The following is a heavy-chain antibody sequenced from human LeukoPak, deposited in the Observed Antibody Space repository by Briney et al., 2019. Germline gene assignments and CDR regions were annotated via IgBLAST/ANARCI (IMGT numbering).Heavy chain of an antibody. D-gene: IGHD2-15*01. CDR1: GFTFSDYY. CDR3: ARDVAATPLDL. CDR2: ISSSSSYT. J-gene: IGHJ3*01. V-gene: IGHV3-11*06. Sequence: GGSLRLSCAASGFTFSDYYMSWIRQAPGQGLDWVSYISSSSSYTNYEDSVKGRFTISRDNAKNSLYLQMNSLRAEDTAVYYCARDVAATPLDLWGQGTMVTVSS.